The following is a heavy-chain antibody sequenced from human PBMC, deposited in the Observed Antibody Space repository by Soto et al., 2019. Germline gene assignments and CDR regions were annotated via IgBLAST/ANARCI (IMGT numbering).Heavy chain of an antibody. CDR2: IYYSGST. D-gene: IGHD4-17*01. J-gene: IGHJ4*02. V-gene: IGHV4-39*01. Sequence: SETLSLTCTVSGGSISSSSYYWGWIRQPPGKGLEWIGSIYYSGSTYYNPSLKSRVTISVDTSKNQFSLKLSSVTAADTAVYYCARLGTTYWSIDYWGQGTLVTVSS. CDR1: GGSISSSSYY. CDR3: ARLGTTYWSIDY.